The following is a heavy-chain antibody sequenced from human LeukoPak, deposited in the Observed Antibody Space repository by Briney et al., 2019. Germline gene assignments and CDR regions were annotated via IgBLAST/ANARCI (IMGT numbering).Heavy chain of an antibody. CDR3: ARGRPPLDARSFYFDY. Sequence: GGSLRLSCAASGFTVSSNYMSWVRQAPGKGLEWVSVIYSGGSTYYADSVKGRFTISRDNSKDTLYLQMNSLRAEDTAVYYCARGRPPLDARSFYFDYWGQGILVTVSS. J-gene: IGHJ4*02. CDR1: GFTVSSNY. D-gene: IGHD3/OR15-3a*01. V-gene: IGHV3-66*01. CDR2: IYSGGST.